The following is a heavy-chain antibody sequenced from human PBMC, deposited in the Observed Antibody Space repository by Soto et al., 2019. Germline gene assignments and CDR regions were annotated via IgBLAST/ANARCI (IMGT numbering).Heavy chain of an antibody. CDR3: ARDSYTRY. D-gene: IGHD4-4*01. Sequence: EVQLVESGGGLVQPGGSLRLSCTASGFIISTSYMSWVRQAPGKGLEWVSIIYNDGSTYYADSVKGRFTVSRDDSKNTLYLEILSLRDEDTAVYYCARDSYTRYWGQGTLVTVAS. CDR2: IYNDGST. J-gene: IGHJ4*02. V-gene: IGHV3-66*01. CDR1: GFIISTSY.